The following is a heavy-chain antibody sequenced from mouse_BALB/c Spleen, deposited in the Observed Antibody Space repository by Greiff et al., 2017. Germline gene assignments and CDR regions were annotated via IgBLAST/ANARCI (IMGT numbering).Heavy chain of an antibody. CDR1: GFSLTSYG. CDR2: IWSGGST. CDR3: ARRGDGSRGNYYAMDY. V-gene: IGHV2-2*02. J-gene: IGHJ4*01. Sequence: QVQLKESGPGLVQPSQSLSITCTVSGFSLTSYGVHWVRQSPGKGLEWLGVIWSGGSTDYNAAFISRLSISKDNSKSQVFFKMNSLQANDTAIYYCARRGDGSRGNYYAMDYWGQGTSVTVSS. D-gene: IGHD1-1*01.